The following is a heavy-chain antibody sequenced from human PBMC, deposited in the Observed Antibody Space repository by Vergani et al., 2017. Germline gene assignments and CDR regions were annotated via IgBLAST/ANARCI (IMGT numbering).Heavy chain of an antibody. J-gene: IGHJ6*02. Sequence: QVQLQESGPGLVKPSETLSLTCTVSGGSISSYYWSWIRQPPGKGLEWIGEINHSGSTNYNPSLKSRVTISVDTSKNQFSLKLSSVTAADTAVYYCARAIGTLDSSSSDKDYYYYYGMDVWGQGTTVTVSS. CDR2: INHSGST. CDR3: ARAIGTLDSSSSDKDYYYYYGMDV. D-gene: IGHD6-6*01. V-gene: IGHV4-34*01. CDR1: GGSISSYY.